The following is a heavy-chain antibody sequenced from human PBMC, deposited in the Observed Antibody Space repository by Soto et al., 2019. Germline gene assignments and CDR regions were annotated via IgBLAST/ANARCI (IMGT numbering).Heavy chain of an antibody. CDR1: GFTFSTYD. CDR2: IGTTGDT. J-gene: IGHJ2*01. D-gene: IGHD3-10*01. Sequence: EVQLVESGGGLVQPGGCLRLSCAASGFTFSTYDMHWVRQVTGKGLEWVSAIGTTGDTYYPGSVKGRFTISRDDAKNSLYLQMKSLGAGDTAVYYCARDATYGSGRGPDWYFDLWGRGTVVTVSS. CDR3: ARDATYGSGRGPDWYFDL. V-gene: IGHV3-13*04.